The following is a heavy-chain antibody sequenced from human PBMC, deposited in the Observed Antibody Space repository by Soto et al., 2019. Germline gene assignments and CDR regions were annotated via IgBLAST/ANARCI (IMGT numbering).Heavy chain of an antibody. CDR1: GYRFPSFW. J-gene: IGHJ5*01. CDR3: ARVHKNWFDS. V-gene: IGHV5-10-1*01. CDR2: IDPSDSYT. Sequence: GESLKISCTASGYRFPSFWIHWVRQMPGKGLEWLGKIDPSDSYTNYSPSFEGHVTISTDNSITTAYLQWSSLRASDTALYFCARVHKNWFDSWAQGIMVTVSS.